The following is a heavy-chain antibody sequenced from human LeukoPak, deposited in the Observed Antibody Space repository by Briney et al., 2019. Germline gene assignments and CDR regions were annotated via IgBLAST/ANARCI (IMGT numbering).Heavy chain of an antibody. V-gene: IGHV4-38-2*01. D-gene: IGHD6-13*01. Sequence: PSETLSLTCAVSGYSISSGYYWCWSRQPPGKGLECIGSIYHRGSAYYNPPLKRRVTISVDTFKNPFSLNLSSVTAADTAVYYCARVGSSVPNWFDPWGQGTLVTVSS. J-gene: IGHJ5*02. CDR2: IYHRGSA. CDR3: ARVGSSVPNWFDP. CDR1: GYSISSGYY.